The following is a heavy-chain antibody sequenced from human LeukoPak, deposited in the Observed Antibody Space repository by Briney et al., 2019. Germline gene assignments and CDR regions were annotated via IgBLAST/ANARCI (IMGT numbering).Heavy chain of an antibody. J-gene: IGHJ4*02. V-gene: IGHV3-48*03. Sequence: GGSLRLSCAASGFTFSGYEMNWVRQAPGKGLEWVSYISSSGSKIYYTDSVKGRFTISRDNAKNSLDLQMNSLRAEDTAVYYCARVFGGAVADYWGQGTLVTVSS. D-gene: IGHD3-10*01. CDR1: GFTFSGYE. CDR2: ISSSGSKI. CDR3: ARVFGGAVADY.